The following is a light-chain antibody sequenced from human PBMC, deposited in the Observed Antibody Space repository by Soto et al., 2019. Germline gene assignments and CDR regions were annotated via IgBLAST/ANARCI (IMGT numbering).Light chain of an antibody. Sequence: QSALTQPASVSGSPGQSITISCTGTSSDVGAYNYVSWYQQYPGKAPKLVIYDVSNRPLGVSNRFSGSKSGNKASLTISGLQAEDEADYYCTSKRGNTYVFGTGTKLTVL. CDR3: TSKRGNTYV. J-gene: IGLJ1*01. CDR2: DVS. V-gene: IGLV2-14*03. CDR1: SSDVGAYNY.